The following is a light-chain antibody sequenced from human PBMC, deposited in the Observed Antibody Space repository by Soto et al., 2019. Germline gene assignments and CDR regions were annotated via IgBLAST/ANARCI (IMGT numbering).Light chain of an antibody. Sequence: DIQMTQSPSSLSASVGDRVTITCRASQTISNSLNWYQQKPGTAPKLLVYAASNLQRGVPSRFSGSGSGTDFTLTISSLQPEDFATYYCQQSYSSPQMYTFGQGTNLEIK. CDR3: QQSYSSPQMYT. J-gene: IGKJ2*01. CDR2: AAS. CDR1: QTISNS. V-gene: IGKV1-39*01.